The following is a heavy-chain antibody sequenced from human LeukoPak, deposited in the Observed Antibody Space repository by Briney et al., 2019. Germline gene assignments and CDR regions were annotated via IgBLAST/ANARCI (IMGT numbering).Heavy chain of an antibody. Sequence: ASVKVSCKASGYTFTSSVISWVRQAPGQGLEWMGWISPYNDNTNYAQKLQGRVTMTTDTSTSTAYMELRSLRSDDTAVYYCARDQSVRLLQTSSTYFKHVFAIWGQGSMVTVSS. V-gene: IGHV1-18*01. CDR1: GYTFTSSV. D-gene: IGHD6-13*01. CDR2: ISPYNDNT. J-gene: IGHJ3*02. CDR3: ARDQSVRLLQTSSTYFKHVFAI.